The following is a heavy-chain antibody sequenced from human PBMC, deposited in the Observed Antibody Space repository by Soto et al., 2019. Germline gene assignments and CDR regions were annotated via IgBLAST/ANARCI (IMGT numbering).Heavy chain of an antibody. CDR1: GFTFSNYD. V-gene: IGHV3-11*01. D-gene: IGHD3-10*01. CDR3: ARYRFRTHPDY. J-gene: IGHJ4*02. Sequence: GGSLRLSCAASGFTFSNYDMSWVRQAPGKGLEWVSNISSGGSTIYYADSVKGRFTISRDNAKNSLYLQMNSLRAEDTAVYYCARYRFRTHPDYWGQGTLVTVSS. CDR2: ISSGGSTI.